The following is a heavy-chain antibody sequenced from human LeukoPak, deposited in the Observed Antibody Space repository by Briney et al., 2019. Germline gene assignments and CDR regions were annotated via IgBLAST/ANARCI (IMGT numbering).Heavy chain of an antibody. V-gene: IGHV1-18*01. Sequence: ASLKVSCKASGYTFSTYGITWVRQAPGQGLEWTGWVSAYNDNTNYAQKFQGRVTMTTDASTSTAYMELRSLRSDDTAVYYCARASALTGTSRTSDDAFDIWGQGTMVTVSS. CDR2: VSAYNDNT. CDR1: GYTFSTYG. CDR3: ARASALTGTSRTSDDAFDI. J-gene: IGHJ3*02. D-gene: IGHD1-7*01.